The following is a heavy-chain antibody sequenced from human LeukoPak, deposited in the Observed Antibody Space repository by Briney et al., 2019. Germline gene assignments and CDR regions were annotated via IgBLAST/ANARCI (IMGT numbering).Heavy chain of an antibody. CDR1: GFTFSNAW. J-gene: IGHJ4*02. D-gene: IGHD3-22*01. V-gene: IGHV3-15*01. CDR3: TTEYYYDSSGYRTFDY. CDR2: IKSKTDGGTT. Sequence: PGGSLRLSCAASGFTFSNAWMSWVRQAPGKGLEWVGRIKSKTDGGTTDYAAPVKGRFTISRDDSKNTLYLQMNSLKTEDTAVYYCTTEYYYDSSGYRTFDYWAREPWSPSPQ.